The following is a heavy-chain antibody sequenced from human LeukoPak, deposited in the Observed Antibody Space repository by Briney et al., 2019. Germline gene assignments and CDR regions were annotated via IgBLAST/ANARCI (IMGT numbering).Heavy chain of an antibody. Sequence: GGSLRLSCAASGFTFSSYSMNWVRQAPGKGLEWVSSISSSSTYIYYADSVKGRFTISRENAKNSLFLQMNSLRAEDTAVYYCARSPTSPLYYYDSSGYYYDPYNWFDPWGQGTLVTVSS. CDR2: ISSSSTYI. CDR1: GFTFSSYS. D-gene: IGHD3-22*01. V-gene: IGHV3-21*01. J-gene: IGHJ5*02. CDR3: ARSPTSPLYYYDSSGYYYDPYNWFDP.